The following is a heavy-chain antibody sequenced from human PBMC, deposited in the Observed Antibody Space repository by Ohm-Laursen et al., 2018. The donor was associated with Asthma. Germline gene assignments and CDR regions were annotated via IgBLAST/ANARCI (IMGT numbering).Heavy chain of an antibody. CDR3: ARERSYNWLDP. J-gene: IGHJ5*02. V-gene: IGHV3-7*05. CDR1: GFTFTRYT. CDR2: IKEDEDEK. Sequence: GSLRLSCAAPGFTFTRYTLIWVRQAPGKGIEWLANIKEDEDEKNYAESVKGRFTISRDNAKNSIYLQLNSLRAEDTAVYYCARERSYNWLDPWGQGTLVTVSS.